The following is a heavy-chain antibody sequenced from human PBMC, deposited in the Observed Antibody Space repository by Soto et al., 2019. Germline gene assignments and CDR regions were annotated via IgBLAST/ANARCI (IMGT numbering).Heavy chain of an antibody. CDR1: GFTFRNYG. J-gene: IGHJ2*01. V-gene: IGHV3-33*01. CDR2: IWYDGSNT. CDR3: TRDVSSRYFDL. Sequence: QVQLVESGGGVVQPGRSLRLSCAASGFTFRNYGMHWVRQAPGKGLEWVAVIWYDGSNTYYADSVKGRFTTSRDNSKNTMHLQMNSLRAEDTAVYYCTRDVSSRYFDLWGRGSLVTVSS.